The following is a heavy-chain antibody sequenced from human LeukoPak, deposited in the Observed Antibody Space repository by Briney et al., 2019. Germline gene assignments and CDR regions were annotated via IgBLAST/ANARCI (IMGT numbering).Heavy chain of an antibody. CDR3: ARSLGDEGADAFDI. J-gene: IGHJ3*02. V-gene: IGHV1-18*01. CDR2: ISAYNGNT. D-gene: IGHD3-16*01. CDR1: GYTFTSYG. Sequence: ASVQVSCKASGYTFTSYGISWVRQAPGQGLEWMGWISAYNGNTNYAQKLQGRVTMTTDTSTSTAYMELRSLRSDDTAVYYCARSLGDEGADAFDIWGQGTMVTVSS.